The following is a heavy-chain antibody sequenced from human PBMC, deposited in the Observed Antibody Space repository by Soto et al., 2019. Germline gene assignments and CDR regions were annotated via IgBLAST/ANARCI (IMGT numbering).Heavy chain of an antibody. J-gene: IGHJ4*02. CDR3: ARARVVTLLLGNSPRPFDY. Sequence: QVQLQESGPRLVKPSGTLSLTCAVSGGSVSSTNWWTWVRQAPGKGLEWIGEIYHNGTTCHNPSLKSRVTMSRDKSTDHFSLRLTSVTAADTAVYYCARARVVTLLLGNSPRPFDYWGQGILVTVSS. CDR1: GGSVSSTNW. D-gene: IGHD3-10*01. V-gene: IGHV4-4*02. CDR2: IYHNGTT.